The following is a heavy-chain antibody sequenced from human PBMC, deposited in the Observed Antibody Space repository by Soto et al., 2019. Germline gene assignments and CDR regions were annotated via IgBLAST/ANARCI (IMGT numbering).Heavy chain of an antibody. Sequence: GKGLEWVSAISGSGGSTYYADSVKGRFTISRDNSKNTLYLQMNSLRAEDTAVYYCAKGWSAMGDHKFDPWGQGTLVTVSS. CDR3: AKGWSAMGDHKFDP. D-gene: IGHD5-18*01. CDR2: ISGSGGST. J-gene: IGHJ5*02. V-gene: IGHV3-23*01.